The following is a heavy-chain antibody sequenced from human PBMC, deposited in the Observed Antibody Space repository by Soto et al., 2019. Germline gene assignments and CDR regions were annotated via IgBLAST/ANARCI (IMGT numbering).Heavy chain of an antibody. Sequence: GGSLRLSCAASGITVSDYGMHWVRQAPGKGLEWVAGVWKDGSNRYYVDSVKGRFTISRDNSKNTLYLQMNSLRDEDTAVYYCAKVPRGSNFGYYNFWGQGTLVTVSS. CDR1: GITVSDYG. D-gene: IGHD5-18*01. J-gene: IGHJ4*02. CDR2: VWKDGSNR. V-gene: IGHV3-30*02. CDR3: AKVPRGSNFGYYNF.